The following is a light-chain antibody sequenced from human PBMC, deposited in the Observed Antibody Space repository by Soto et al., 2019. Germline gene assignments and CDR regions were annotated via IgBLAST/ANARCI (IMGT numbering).Light chain of an antibody. CDR1: QSVNSH. Sequence: IVMTQSPATLPVSPGERATLSCRTSQSVNSHLAWYQHKPGQAPRLLIYGASSRATGIPTRFSGSGSGTEFTLTIDSLQSEDFAIYFCQQYNNWPETFGGGTKVEIK. CDR2: GAS. J-gene: IGKJ4*01. CDR3: QQYNNWPET. V-gene: IGKV3-15*01.